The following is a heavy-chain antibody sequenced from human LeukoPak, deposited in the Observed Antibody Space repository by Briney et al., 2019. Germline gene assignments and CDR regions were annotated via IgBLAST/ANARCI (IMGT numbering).Heavy chain of an antibody. J-gene: IGHJ4*02. CDR2: ISGSGGST. V-gene: IGHV3-23*01. CDR3: AKDLDIVATITGN. D-gene: IGHD5-12*01. Sequence: GGSLRLSCAASGFTFSSYAMNWVRQAPGKGLEWVSGISGSGGSTYYADSVKGRFTISRDNSKNTLYLQMNSLRAEDTAVYYCAKDLDIVATITGNWGQGTLVTVSS. CDR1: GFTFSSYA.